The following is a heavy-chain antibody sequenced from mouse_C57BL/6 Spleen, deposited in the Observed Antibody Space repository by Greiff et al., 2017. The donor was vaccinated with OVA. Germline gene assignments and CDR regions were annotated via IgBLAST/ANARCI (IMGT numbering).Heavy chain of an antibody. J-gene: IGHJ2*01. V-gene: IGHV1-54*01. Sequence: QVQLQQSGAELVRPGTSVKVSCKASGYAFTSYLIEWVKQRPGQGLEWIGVINPGSGGTNYNEKFKGKATLTADKSSSTAYMQRSSLTSEDAAVYVDSRGHFTAVPHDFDYWGQGTTLTVSS. D-gene: IGHD1-1*01. CDR2: INPGSGGT. CDR1: GYAFTSYL. CDR3: SRGHFTAVPHDFDY.